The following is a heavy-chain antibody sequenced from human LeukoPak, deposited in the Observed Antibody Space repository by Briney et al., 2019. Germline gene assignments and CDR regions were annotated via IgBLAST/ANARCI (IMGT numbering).Heavy chain of an antibody. J-gene: IGHJ6*02. Sequence: EWVAVIWFDGSNKHYADSVKGRFTISKDNAKNTLYLQMNSLRAEDTAVYYCARDYFYGLDVWGQGTTVTVSS. CDR3: ARDYFYGLDV. V-gene: IGHV3-33*01. CDR2: IWFDGSNK.